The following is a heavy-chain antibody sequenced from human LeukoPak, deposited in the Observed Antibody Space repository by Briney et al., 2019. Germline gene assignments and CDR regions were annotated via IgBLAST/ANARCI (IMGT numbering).Heavy chain of an antibody. CDR3: ARDQGSLTRSWYTGY. CDR1: GYTFTGYH. Sequence: ASVKVSCKASGYTFTGYHIHWVRQAPGQGLEWMGRINPYSGDTNFAQKFQGRVTMTRDTSITTAYMDLSSLTPDDTAVYFCARDQGSLTRSWYTGYWGQGTQVTISS. D-gene: IGHD6-13*01. CDR2: INPYSGDT. J-gene: IGHJ4*02. V-gene: IGHV1-2*06.